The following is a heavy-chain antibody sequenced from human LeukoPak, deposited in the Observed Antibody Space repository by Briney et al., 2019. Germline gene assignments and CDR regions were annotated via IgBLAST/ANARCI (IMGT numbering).Heavy chain of an antibody. CDR3: ASTLGCSGGSCYSSLYFQH. V-gene: IGHV1-46*01. CDR2: INPSGGST. D-gene: IGHD2-15*01. CDR1: GYTFTSYY. Sequence: GASVKVSCKASGYTFTSYYMHWVRQAPGQGLEWMGIINPSGGSTSYAQKFQGRVTMTRDTSTSTAYMELSSLRSEDTAVYYCASTLGCSGGSCYSSLYFQHWGQGTLVTVSS. J-gene: IGHJ1*01.